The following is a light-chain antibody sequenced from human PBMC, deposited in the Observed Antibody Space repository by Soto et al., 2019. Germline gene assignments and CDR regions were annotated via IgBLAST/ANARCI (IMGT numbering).Light chain of an antibody. Sequence: DIQMTQSPSSLSASVGDKLTITCRANQSITNFLNWYQKKPGEVPRLLIYAASRLQSGVPSRFSGSGSGTDFALTIASLQPEDFATYYCHQSFTIPRLSFGGGTRVELK. CDR1: QSITNF. CDR2: AAS. V-gene: IGKV1-39*01. J-gene: IGKJ4*01. CDR3: HQSFTIPRLS.